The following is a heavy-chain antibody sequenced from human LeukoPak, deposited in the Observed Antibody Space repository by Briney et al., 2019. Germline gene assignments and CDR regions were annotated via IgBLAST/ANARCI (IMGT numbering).Heavy chain of an antibody. CDR1: GYMLARYG. CDR2: INPSGGST. Sequence: GASVKVSCAASGYMLARYGMSWVRQAPGQGLEWMGWINPSGGSTSYAQKFQGRVTMTRDTSTSTVYMELSSLRSEDTAVYYCARSSGRSPNRDYMDVWGKGTTVTISS. CDR3: ARSSGRSPNRDYMDV. J-gene: IGHJ6*03. V-gene: IGHV1-46*01. D-gene: IGHD1-14*01.